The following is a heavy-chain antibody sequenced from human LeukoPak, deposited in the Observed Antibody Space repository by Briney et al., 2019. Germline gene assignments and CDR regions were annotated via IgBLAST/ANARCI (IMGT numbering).Heavy chain of an antibody. V-gene: IGHV4-4*02. CDR2: VHLDGRT. CDR3: AREGGFYRPLDY. J-gene: IGHJ4*02. Sequence: SETLSLTCGVSGGSVSSTNWWTWIRQPPGKGLKWIGEVHLDGRTNFNPSLKSRLTMSVDLSENHVSLKLTSVTAADTAVYYCAREGGFYRPLDYSGQGTLVTVSS. D-gene: IGHD6-25*01. CDR1: GGSVSSTNW.